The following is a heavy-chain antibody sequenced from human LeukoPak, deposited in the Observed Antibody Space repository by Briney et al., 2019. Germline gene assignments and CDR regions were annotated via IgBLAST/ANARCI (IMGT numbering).Heavy chain of an antibody. CDR3: ARDYFPKI. V-gene: IGHV4-39*07. CDR1: GGSISNSYYY. J-gene: IGHJ4*02. Sequence: PSETLSLTCTVSGGSISNSYYYWGWTRQPPGEALEWIGSIYYSGTTYYNPSLKSRVTISVDRSKNQFSLKLSSVTAADTAVYYCARDYFPKIWGQGTLVTVSS. CDR2: IYYSGTT. D-gene: IGHD3-10*01.